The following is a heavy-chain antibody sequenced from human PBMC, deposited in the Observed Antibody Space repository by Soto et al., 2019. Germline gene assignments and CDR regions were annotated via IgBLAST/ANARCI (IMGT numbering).Heavy chain of an antibody. CDR2: ISGSGGST. Sequence: EMQLLESGGGLVQPGGSLRLSCAASGFTFSSFAMSWVRQAPGKGLDWVSAISGSGGSTYSADSVKGRFTISSDNSKNTLYLQMSSRRAEDTAVYYCARGVSAGKGSPPDFWGQGSLVTVSS. CDR1: GFTFSSFA. CDR3: ARGVSAGKGSPPDF. J-gene: IGHJ4*02. V-gene: IGHV3-23*01. D-gene: IGHD6-13*01.